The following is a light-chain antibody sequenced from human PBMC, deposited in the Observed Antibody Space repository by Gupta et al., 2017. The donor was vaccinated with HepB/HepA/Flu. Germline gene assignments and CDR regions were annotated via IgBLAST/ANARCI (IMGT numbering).Light chain of an antibody. CDR3: QQYDSSPFT. CDR2: GAS. J-gene: IGKJ3*01. V-gene: IGKV3-20*01. CDR1: QSVSSSY. Sequence: EIVLTQSPRTLSLSPGERATLSCRASQSVSSSYLAWYQQKPGQAPRLLIYGASSRATGIPDRFSGSGSGTDFTLTISRLEPEDFAVYYCQQYDSSPFTFGPGTKVDIK.